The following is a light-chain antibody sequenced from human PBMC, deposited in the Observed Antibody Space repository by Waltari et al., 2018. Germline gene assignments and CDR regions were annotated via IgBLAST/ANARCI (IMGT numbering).Light chain of an antibody. CDR3: QVWDSDGDYVV. Sequence: SYVLTQPPSVSVAPGQTARITCGGSDIGDKRVHWYQHKTGQAPLLVGYDDTDRPSGNPGRIAGSNSGYTATLSITRVEAGDEADYYCQVWDSDGDYVVFGGGTKLIVL. J-gene: IGLJ2*01. V-gene: IGLV3-21*02. CDR1: DIGDKR. CDR2: DDT.